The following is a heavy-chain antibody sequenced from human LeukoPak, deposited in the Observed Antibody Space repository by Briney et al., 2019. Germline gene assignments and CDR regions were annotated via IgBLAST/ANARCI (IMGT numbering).Heavy chain of an antibody. V-gene: IGHV4-59*08. CDR3: ARHVGYYYGMDV. D-gene: IGHD1-26*01. CDR1: GGSISSYC. CDR2: IYYSGST. J-gene: IGHJ6*02. Sequence: SETLSLTCTVSGGSISSYCWSWIRQPPGKGLEWIGYIYYSGSTNYNPSLKSRVTISVDTSKNQFSLKLSSVTAADTAVYYCARHVGYYYGMDVWGQGTTVTVSS.